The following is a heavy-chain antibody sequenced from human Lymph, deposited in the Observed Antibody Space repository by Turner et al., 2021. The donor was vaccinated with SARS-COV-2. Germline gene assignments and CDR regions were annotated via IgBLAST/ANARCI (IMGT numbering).Heavy chain of an antibody. CDR1: GLTVSSNY. D-gene: IGHD3-10*01. J-gene: IGHJ3*02. CDR3: ARDFREGAFDI. Sequence: EVQLVESGGGLVQPGGSLSLSCATSGLTVSSNYMSWVCQGPGKGLEWVSVIYSGGSTFYADSVKGRFTISRDNSKNTLYLQMNSLRAEDTAVYYCARDFREGAFDIWGQGTMVTISS. V-gene: IGHV3-66*01. CDR2: IYSGGST.